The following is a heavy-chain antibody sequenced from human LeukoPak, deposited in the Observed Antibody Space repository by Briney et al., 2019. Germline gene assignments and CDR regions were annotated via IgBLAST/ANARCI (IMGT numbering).Heavy chain of an antibody. J-gene: IGHJ6*02. CDR1: GFTLSNGW. CDR2: VNRDGGET. CDR3: ARNNGMDV. V-gene: IGHV3-7*03. Sequence: PGGSLRLSCVGSGFTLSNGWMNWVRLVPGRGPEWVANVNRDGGETYYLDSVKGRFTISKDNAKNSLYLQMNSLRAEDTALYHCARNNGMDVWGQGTTVIVSS.